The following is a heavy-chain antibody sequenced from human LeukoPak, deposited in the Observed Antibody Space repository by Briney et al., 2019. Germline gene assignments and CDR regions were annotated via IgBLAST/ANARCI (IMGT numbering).Heavy chain of an antibody. Sequence: GASVKFSCKASGYTFTSYDINWVRQATGQGLEWMGWMDPNSGNTGYAQKFQGRVTITRNTSISTAYMELRSLRSEDTALYYCARGYSGSYWNWGPGTLVTVSS. V-gene: IGHV1-8*01. D-gene: IGHD3-10*01. CDR2: MDPNSGNT. CDR3: ARGYSGSYWN. J-gene: IGHJ4*02. CDR1: GYTFTSYD.